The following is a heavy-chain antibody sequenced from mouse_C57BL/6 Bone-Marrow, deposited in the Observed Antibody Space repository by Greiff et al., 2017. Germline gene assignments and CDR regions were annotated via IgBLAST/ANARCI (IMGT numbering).Heavy chain of an antibody. V-gene: IGHV14-4*01. Sequence: LVESGAELVRPGASVKLSCTASGFNIKDDYMHWVKQRPEQGLEWIGWIDPENGDTEYASKSQGKATITVDTSSNTAYLQLSSLTSEDTAVYYCTRIAYWGQGTLVTVSA. J-gene: IGHJ3*01. CDR1: GFNIKDDY. CDR3: TRIAY. CDR2: IDPENGDT.